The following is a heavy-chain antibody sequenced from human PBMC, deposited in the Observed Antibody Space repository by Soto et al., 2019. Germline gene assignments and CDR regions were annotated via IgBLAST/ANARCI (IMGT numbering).Heavy chain of an antibody. Sequence: SETLSLTCAVSGYSISSGYYWGWIRQPPGKGLEWIGSIYHSGSTYYNPSLKSRVTISGDTSKNQFSLKLSSVTAADTAVYYCARVGITMIVVELDYWGQGTLVTVSS. CDR2: IYHSGST. J-gene: IGHJ4*02. CDR1: GYSISSGYY. D-gene: IGHD3-22*01. CDR3: ARVGITMIVVELDY. V-gene: IGHV4-38-2*01.